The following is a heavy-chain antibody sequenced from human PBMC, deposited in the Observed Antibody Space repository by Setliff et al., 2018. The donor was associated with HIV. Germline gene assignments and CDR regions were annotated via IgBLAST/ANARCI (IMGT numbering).Heavy chain of an antibody. CDR1: GFSFSRYW. CDR3: ARDGHLYGQPFDY. CDR2: IDHFGSEE. J-gene: IGHJ4*02. Sequence: LRLSCAASGFSFSRYWMSWVRQAPGKGLEWVASIDHFGSEENYVDSVRGRFTVSRDNTKNSLHLQLDSLSAEDAAVYFCARDGHLYGQPFDYWGQGALVTVSS. V-gene: IGHV3-7*05. D-gene: IGHD3-10*01.